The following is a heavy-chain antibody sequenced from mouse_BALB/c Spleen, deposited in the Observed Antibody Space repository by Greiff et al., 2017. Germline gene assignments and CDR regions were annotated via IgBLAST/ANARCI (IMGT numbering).Heavy chain of an antibody. CDR1: GYTFTSYW. V-gene: IGHV1-69*02. J-gene: IGHJ2*01. CDR2: IYPSDSYT. Sequence: VQLQQPGAELVRPGASVKLSCKASGYTFTSYWINWVKQRPGQGLEWIGNIYPSDSYTNYNQKFKDKATLTVDKSSSTAYMQLSSPTSEDSAVYYCTRGAYRYDFDYWGQGTTLTVSS. D-gene: IGHD2-14*01. CDR3: TRGAYRYDFDY.